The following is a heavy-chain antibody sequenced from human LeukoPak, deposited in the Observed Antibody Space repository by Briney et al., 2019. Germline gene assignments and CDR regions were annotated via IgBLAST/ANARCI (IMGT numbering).Heavy chain of an antibody. CDR1: GFTFSSYW. CDR2: INSDGSST. J-gene: IGHJ6*03. V-gene: IGHV3-74*01. D-gene: IGHD1-26*01. Sequence: PGGSLRLSCAASGFTFSSYWMHWVRQAPGKGLVWVSRINSDGSSTSYADSVKGRFTISRDNAKNTLYLQMNSLRAEDTAVYYCATVGLEYYYMDVWGKGPRSPSP. CDR3: ATVGLEYYYMDV.